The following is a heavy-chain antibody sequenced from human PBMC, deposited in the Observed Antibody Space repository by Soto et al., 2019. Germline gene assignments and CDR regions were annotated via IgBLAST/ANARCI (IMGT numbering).Heavy chain of an antibody. CDR1: GFTFSSFS. J-gene: IGHJ4*02. V-gene: IGHV3-21*01. CDR2: ISSSSSYI. D-gene: IGHD2-2*01. CDR3: ARDYCSSTSCYGYFDY. Sequence: GGSLRLSCAASGFTFSSFSMNWVRQAPGKGLEWVSSISSSSSYIYYADSVKGRFTISRDSAKNSLYLQMNSLRAEDTAVYYCARDYCSSTSCYGYFDYWGQGTLVTVSS.